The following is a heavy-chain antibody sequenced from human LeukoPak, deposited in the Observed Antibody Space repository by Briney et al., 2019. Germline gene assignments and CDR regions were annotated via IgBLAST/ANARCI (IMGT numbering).Heavy chain of an antibody. J-gene: IGHJ4*02. V-gene: IGHV1-8*01. Sequence: ASVKVSCKASGYTFTSYDINWVRQATGQGLEWMGWMNPNSGNTGYAQKFQGRVTMARNTSVSTAYMELSSLRSEDTAVYYCARGEYYDSSEDYWGQDTLVTVSS. CDR1: GYTFTSYD. CDR3: ARGEYYDSSEDY. D-gene: IGHD3-22*01. CDR2: MNPNSGNT.